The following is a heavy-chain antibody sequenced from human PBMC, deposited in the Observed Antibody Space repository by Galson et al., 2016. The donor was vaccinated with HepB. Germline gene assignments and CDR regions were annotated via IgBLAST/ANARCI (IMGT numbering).Heavy chain of an antibody. CDR1: GFTVSSNY. V-gene: IGHV3-53*01. J-gene: IGHJ3*02. CDR2: IYSGGSA. Sequence: CAASGFTVSSNYMSWVRQAPGKGLEWVSVIYSGGSAYYADSVKGRFTISRDNSKNTLYLQMNSLRAEDTAVYYCARDIVVVPGQDAFDIWGQGTMVTVSS. D-gene: IGHD2-2*01. CDR3: ARDIVVVPGQDAFDI.